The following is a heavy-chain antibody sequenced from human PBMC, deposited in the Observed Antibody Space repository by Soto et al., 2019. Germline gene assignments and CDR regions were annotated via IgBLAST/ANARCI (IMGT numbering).Heavy chain of an antibody. Sequence: SETLSLTCTVSGGSISSSSYYWGWIRQPPGKGLEWIGSIYYSGSTYYNPSLKSRVTISVDTSKNQFSLKLSSVTAADTAVYYCARLLPAAILDYWGQGTLVTAPQ. CDR2: IYYSGST. D-gene: IGHD2-2*01. J-gene: IGHJ4*02. CDR1: GGSISSSSYY. CDR3: ARLLPAAILDY. V-gene: IGHV4-39*01.